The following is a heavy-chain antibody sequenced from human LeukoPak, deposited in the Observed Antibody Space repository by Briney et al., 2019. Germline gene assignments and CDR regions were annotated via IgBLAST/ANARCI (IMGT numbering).Heavy chain of an antibody. V-gene: IGHV4-59*08. CDR2: IYYSGST. Sequence: SETLSLTCTVSGGSISSYYWSWIRQPPGKGLEWIGYIYYSGSTNYNPSLKCRVTISVDTSKNQFSLKLSSVTAADTAVYYCARVGEMVRGVMISLYYWGQGTLVTVSS. CDR3: ARVGEMVRGVMISLYY. J-gene: IGHJ4*02. D-gene: IGHD3-10*01. CDR1: GGSISSYY.